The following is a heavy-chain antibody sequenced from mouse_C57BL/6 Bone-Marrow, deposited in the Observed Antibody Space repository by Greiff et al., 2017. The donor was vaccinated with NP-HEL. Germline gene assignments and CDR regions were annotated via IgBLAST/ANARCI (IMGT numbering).Heavy chain of an antibody. CDR1: GYTFTDYE. CDR2: IDPETGGT. Sequence: VKLQESGAELVRPGASVTLSCKASGYTFTDYEMHWVKQTPVHGLEWIGAIDPETGGTAYNQKFKGKAILTADKSSSTAYMELSSLTSEDSAVYYCPYGNYPYYAMDYWGQGTSVTVSS. CDR3: PYGNYPYYAMDY. D-gene: IGHD2-1*01. V-gene: IGHV1-15*01. J-gene: IGHJ4*01.